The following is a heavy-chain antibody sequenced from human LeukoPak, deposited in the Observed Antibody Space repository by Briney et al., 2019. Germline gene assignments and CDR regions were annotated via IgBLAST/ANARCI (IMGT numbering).Heavy chain of an antibody. CDR3: ASLPYSSSWYKDY. Sequence: PGGSLRLSCAASGFTVSSNYMSWVRQAPGKGLEWVSVIYSGGSIYYADSVKGRFTISRDNSKNTLYLQMNSLRAEDTAVYYCASLPYSSSWYKDYWGQGTLVTVSS. V-gene: IGHV3-66*01. J-gene: IGHJ4*02. D-gene: IGHD6-13*01. CDR1: GFTVSSNY. CDR2: IYSGGSI.